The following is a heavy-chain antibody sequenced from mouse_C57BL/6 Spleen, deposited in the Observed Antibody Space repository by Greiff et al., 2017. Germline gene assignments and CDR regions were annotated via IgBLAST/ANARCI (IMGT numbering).Heavy chain of an antibody. CDR3: TRGGYNGAMDY. CDR1: GYTFTDYE. V-gene: IGHV1-15*01. D-gene: IGHD1-3*01. Sequence: QVQLKESGAELVRPGASVTLSCKASGYTFTDYEMHWVKQTPVHGLEWIGAIDPETGGTAYNQKFKGKAILTADKSSSTAYMELRSLTSEDSAVYYCTRGGYNGAMDYWGQGTSVTVSS. CDR2: IDPETGGT. J-gene: IGHJ4*01.